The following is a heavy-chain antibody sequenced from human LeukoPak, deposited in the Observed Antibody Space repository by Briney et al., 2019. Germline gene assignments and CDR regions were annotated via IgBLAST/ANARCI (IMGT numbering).Heavy chain of an antibody. D-gene: IGHD6-19*01. V-gene: IGHV1-2*06. CDR3: ARDRDSSGWFDY. Sequence: ASVNVSCKASGYTFTGYYMHWVRQAPGQGLEWMGRINPNSGGTNYAQKFQGRVTMTRDTSISTAYMELSRLRSDDTAVYYCARDRDSSGWFDYWGQGTLVTVSS. CDR1: GYTFTGYY. J-gene: IGHJ4*02. CDR2: INPNSGGT.